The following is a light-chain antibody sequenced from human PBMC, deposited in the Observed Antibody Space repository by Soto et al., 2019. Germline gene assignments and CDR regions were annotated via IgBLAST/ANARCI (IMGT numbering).Light chain of an antibody. Sequence: EIVLTQSTGTLSWSPGERATLSCRASQSVSSSYLAWYQQKPGQAHRLLIYGASSRATGIPDRFSGSGSGTDFTLTISRLEPEDFAVYYCQQYRTFGQGTKVDI. CDR2: GAS. CDR3: QQYRT. V-gene: IGKV3-20*01. J-gene: IGKJ1*01. CDR1: QSVSSSY.